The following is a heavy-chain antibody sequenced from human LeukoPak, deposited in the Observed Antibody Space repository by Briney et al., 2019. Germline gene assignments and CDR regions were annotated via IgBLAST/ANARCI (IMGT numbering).Heavy chain of an antibody. CDR3: ARDRRTSYSDTSGLDY. Sequence: GGSLRLSCAASGFTFNSFAMHWVRQAPGKGLQFVLAISATGGSTYYANSVKGRFTISRDNSKNTLYLQMGSLRPEDTAVYYCARDRRTSYSDTSGLDYWGQGTLVTVSS. D-gene: IGHD3-22*01. V-gene: IGHV3-64*01. J-gene: IGHJ4*02. CDR1: GFTFNSFA. CDR2: ISATGGST.